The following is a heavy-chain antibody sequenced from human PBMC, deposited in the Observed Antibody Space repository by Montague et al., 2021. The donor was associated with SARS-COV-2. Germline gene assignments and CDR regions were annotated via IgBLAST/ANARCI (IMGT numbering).Heavy chain of an antibody. CDR3: SRLKAPYCSSTSCYSASRFDP. J-gene: IGHJ5*02. Sequence: SETLSLTCTVSGYSISSGYYWGWIRQPPGKGLEWIGSIYYSGSTYYNPSLKSRVTISVDTSKNQFSLKLSSVTAAATAAYYCSRLKAPYCSSTSCYSASRFDPWGREPWSPSPQ. V-gene: IGHV4-38-2*02. D-gene: IGHD2-2*01. CDR1: GYSISSGYY. CDR2: IYYSGST.